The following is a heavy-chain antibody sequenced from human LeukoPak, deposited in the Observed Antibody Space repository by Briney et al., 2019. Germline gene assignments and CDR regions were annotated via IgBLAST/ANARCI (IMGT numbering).Heavy chain of an antibody. CDR1: GFTFSSYA. V-gene: IGHV3-23*01. D-gene: IGHD3-3*01. CDR2: ISGSGGST. J-gene: IGHJ4*02. CDR3: AKDYDFWSGYYDY. Sequence: GGSLRLYCAASGFTFSSYAMSWVRQAPGKGLEWVSAISGSGGSTYYADSVKGRFTISRDNSKNTLYLQMNSLRAEDTAVYYCAKDYDFWSGYYDYWGQGTLVTVSS.